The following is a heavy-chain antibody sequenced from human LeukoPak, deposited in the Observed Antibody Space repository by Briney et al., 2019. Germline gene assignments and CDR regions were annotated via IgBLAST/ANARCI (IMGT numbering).Heavy chain of an antibody. V-gene: IGHV4-31*03. Sequence: SETLSLTCTVSGGSISSGGYYWSWIRQHPGKGLEWIGYIYYSGSTYYNPSLKSRATISVDTSKNQFSLKLSSVTAADTAVYYCQAAAGHGYYYYYMDVWGKGTTVTVSS. J-gene: IGHJ6*03. CDR2: IYYSGST. D-gene: IGHD6-13*01. CDR1: GGSISSGGYY. CDR3: QAAAGHGYYYYYMDV.